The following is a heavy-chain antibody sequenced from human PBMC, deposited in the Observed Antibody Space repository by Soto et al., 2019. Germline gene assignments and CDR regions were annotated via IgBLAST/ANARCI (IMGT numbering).Heavy chain of an antibody. CDR2: IHWDGDI. D-gene: IGHD2-2*01. CDR3: AHRLSNPTPSFYYYRVMDV. J-gene: IGHJ6*02. V-gene: IGHV2-5*02. CDR1: GFSFSSGGVG. Sequence: QIALKESGPTLVKPTQTLTLTCTFSGFSFSSGGVGVGWLRQPPGKALEWLALIHWDGDIYYSPSLKTRPTITKASSRDQIVLTMTNMDPADTATYYCAHRLSNPTPSFYYYRVMDVWGHGTTVTVS.